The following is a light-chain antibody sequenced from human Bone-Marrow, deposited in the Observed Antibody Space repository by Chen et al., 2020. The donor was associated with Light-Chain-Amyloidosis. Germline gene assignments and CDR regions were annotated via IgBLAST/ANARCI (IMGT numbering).Light chain of an antibody. CDR1: QSLLHSNGYNY. V-gene: IGKV2-28*01. CDR2: LGS. CDR3: MQALQTTYT. Sequence: DIVMTQSPLSRPVTPGEPASISCRSSQSLLHSNGYNYLDWYLQKPGQSPQLLIYLGSNRASGVPDRFSGSGSGTDFTLKISRVEAEDVGVYYCMQALQTTYTFGQGTKLEIK. J-gene: IGKJ2*01.